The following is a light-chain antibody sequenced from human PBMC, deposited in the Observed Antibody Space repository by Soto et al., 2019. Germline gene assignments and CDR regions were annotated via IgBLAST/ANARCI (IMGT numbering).Light chain of an antibody. CDR2: SAS. V-gene: IGKV3-20*01. CDR1: QSVSSRS. Sequence: EIVLTQSPGTLSLSLGDRATLSCRASQSVSSRSLAWYQQKPGQAPRLLIYSASSRARGIPDRFSGSGSGTDFTLTINRLEPEDFAVYYCQQYDTSPPRLTFGGGTKV. J-gene: IGKJ4*01. CDR3: QQYDTSPPRLT.